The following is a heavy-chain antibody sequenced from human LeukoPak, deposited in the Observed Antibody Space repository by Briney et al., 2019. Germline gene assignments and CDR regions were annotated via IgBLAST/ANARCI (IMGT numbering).Heavy chain of an antibody. CDR3: ARVAIAGDYFDY. CDR1: GVSISSGGYY. V-gene: IGHV4-31*03. Sequence: SQTLSLTSTVSGVSISSGGYYWRWLRQHPGKGLEWIGYIYYSGSTYYNPSLKSRVTISVDTSKNQFSLKLSSVTAADTAVYYCARVAIAGDYFDYWGQGTRVSVSS. J-gene: IGHJ4*02. CDR2: IYYSGST.